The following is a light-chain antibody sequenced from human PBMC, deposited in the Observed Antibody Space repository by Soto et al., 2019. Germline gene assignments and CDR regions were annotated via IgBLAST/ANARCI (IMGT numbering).Light chain of an antibody. Sequence: DIQMIQSPSTLSASVGHRVSITCRANQSINSWLALYQQKPGKAPKLLIYDASTFESGVPSRFSGSGSGTKFTLTISSLQPDDFATYYCQQYNTYRAFGQGTKVDI. J-gene: IGKJ1*01. V-gene: IGKV1-5*01. CDR3: QQYNTYRA. CDR1: QSINSW. CDR2: DAS.